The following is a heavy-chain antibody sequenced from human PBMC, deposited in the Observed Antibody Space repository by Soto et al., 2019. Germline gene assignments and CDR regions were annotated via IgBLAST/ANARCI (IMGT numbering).Heavy chain of an antibody. D-gene: IGHD1-26*01. V-gene: IGHV3-21*01. CDR2: ISSSSSYI. CDR3: ARDPRAYGANWFDP. CDR1: GFTFSSHN. J-gene: IGHJ5*02. Sequence: EVQLVESGGGLVKPGGSLTLSCAASGFTFSSHNMNWVRQAPGKGLEWVSSISSSSSYIYYADSVKGRFTISRDNAKNSLYLQMNSLRAEDTAVYYCARDPRAYGANWFDPWGQGTLVTVSS.